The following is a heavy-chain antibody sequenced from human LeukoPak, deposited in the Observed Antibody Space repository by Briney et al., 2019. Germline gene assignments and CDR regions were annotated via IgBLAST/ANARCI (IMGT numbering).Heavy chain of an antibody. Sequence: GASVKVSCKASGYTFTSYGISWVRQAPGQGLEWMGWISAYNGNTNYAQKLQGRVTMNTDTSTSTAYMELRSLRSDDTAVYYCARVYYDFWSGYEYDAFDIWGQGTMVTVSS. CDR1: GYTFTSYG. CDR2: ISAYNGNT. CDR3: ARVYYDFWSGYEYDAFDI. V-gene: IGHV1-18*01. J-gene: IGHJ3*02. D-gene: IGHD3-3*01.